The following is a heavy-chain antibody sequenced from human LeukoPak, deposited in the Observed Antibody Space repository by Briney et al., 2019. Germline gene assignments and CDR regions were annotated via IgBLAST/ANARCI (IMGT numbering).Heavy chain of an antibody. Sequence: SDTLSLTCTVSGGSISSYYWSWIRQPPGKGLEWIGYIYYSGSTNYNPSLTSRVTISVDTSKNQFSLKLSSVTAADTAVYYCARASYYYDSSGYTSGYFQHWGQGTLVTVSS. CDR1: GGSISSYY. J-gene: IGHJ1*01. D-gene: IGHD3-22*01. CDR2: IYYSGST. V-gene: IGHV4-59*07. CDR3: ARASYYYDSSGYTSGYFQH.